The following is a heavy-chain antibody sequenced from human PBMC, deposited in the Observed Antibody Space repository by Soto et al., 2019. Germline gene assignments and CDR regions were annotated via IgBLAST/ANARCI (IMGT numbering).Heavy chain of an antibody. V-gene: IGHV4-34*01. CDR2: INHSGST. CDR1: GGSFSDDY. CDR3: GRRPKAMVVPNF. D-gene: IGHD2-21*01. J-gene: IGHJ1*01. Sequence: QVQIEQWGAGLLKPSETLSLTCAVYGGSFSDDYWSWIRQSPGKGLEWIGEINHSGSTNYNPSLNSRFAISVDTSKNQVSPKLTSVTAADTAVYFCGRRPKAMVVPNFWGQGTLVTVSS.